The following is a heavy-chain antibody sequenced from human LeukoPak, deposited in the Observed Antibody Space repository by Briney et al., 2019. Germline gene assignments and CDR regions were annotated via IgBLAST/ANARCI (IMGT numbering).Heavy chain of an antibody. Sequence: ASVKLSCKASGYTFTGYYMHWVRQAPGQGLEWMGWINPNSGGTNYAQKFQGRVTMTRDTSISTAYMELSRLRSNDTAVYYCAREMVRGVIITENWFDPWGQGTLVTVSS. CDR2: INPNSGGT. V-gene: IGHV1-2*02. D-gene: IGHD3-10*01. CDR1: GYTFTGYY. CDR3: AREMVRGVIITENWFDP. J-gene: IGHJ5*02.